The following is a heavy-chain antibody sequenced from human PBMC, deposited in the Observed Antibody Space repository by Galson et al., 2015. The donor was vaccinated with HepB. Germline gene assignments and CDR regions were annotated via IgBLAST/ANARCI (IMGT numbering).Heavy chain of an antibody. V-gene: IGHV4-34*01. D-gene: IGHD6-19*01. Sequence: ETLSLTCAVYGGSFSGYYRSWIRQPPGKGLEWIGEINHTGGTDYNPSLKSRVTISVDTSKNHFSLKLSSVTAADTAVYYCARLRDNSALDYWGQGTLVTVSS. CDR2: INHTGGT. CDR1: GGSFSGYY. CDR3: ARLRDNSALDY. J-gene: IGHJ4*02.